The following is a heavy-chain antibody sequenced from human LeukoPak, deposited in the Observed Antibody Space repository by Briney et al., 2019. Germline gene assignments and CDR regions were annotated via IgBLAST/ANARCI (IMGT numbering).Heavy chain of an antibody. V-gene: IGHV3-48*04. CDR3: ARSRSYGSGTHFDY. Sequence: PGGSLRLSCAASGFTFSNYWMNWVRQAPGKGLEWVSYISSSGSTIYYADSVKGRFTISRDNAKNSLYLQMNSLRAEDTAVYYCARSRSYGSGTHFDYWGQGTLVTVSS. CDR2: ISSSGSTI. J-gene: IGHJ4*02. D-gene: IGHD3-10*01. CDR1: GFTFSNYW.